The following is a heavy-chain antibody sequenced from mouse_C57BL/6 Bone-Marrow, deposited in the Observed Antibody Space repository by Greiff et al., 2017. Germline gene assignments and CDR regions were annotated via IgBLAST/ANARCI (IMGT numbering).Heavy chain of an antibody. J-gene: IGHJ1*03. CDR3: TFSNYPYWYFDV. Sequence: EVKLQESGAELVRPGASVKLSCTASGFNIKDDYMHWVKQRPEQGLEWIGWIDPENGDTEYASKFQGKATITADTSSNTAYLQLSSLTSEDTAVYYCTFSNYPYWYFDVWGTGTTVTVSS. CDR2: IDPENGDT. CDR1: GFNIKDDY. D-gene: IGHD2-5*01. V-gene: IGHV14-4*01.